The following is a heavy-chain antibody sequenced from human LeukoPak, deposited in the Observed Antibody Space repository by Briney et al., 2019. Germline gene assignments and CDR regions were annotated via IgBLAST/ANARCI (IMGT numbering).Heavy chain of an antibody. CDR1: GFTFSSYS. V-gene: IGHV3-21*01. CDR2: ISSSSSYI. J-gene: IGHJ4*02. CDR3: ARDRALTMTLFDY. Sequence: GGSLRLSCAASGFTFSSYSMNWVRQAPGKGLEWVSSISSSSSYIYYADSVKGRFTISRDNAKNSLYLQMNSLRAEDTAVYYCARDRALTMTLFDYWGQGTLVTVSS. D-gene: IGHD3-22*01.